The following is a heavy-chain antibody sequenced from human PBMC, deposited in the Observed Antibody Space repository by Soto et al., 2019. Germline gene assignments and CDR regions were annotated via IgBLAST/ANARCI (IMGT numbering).Heavy chain of an antibody. D-gene: IGHD4-17*01. CDR1: GERFTTYG. Sequence: QVQLVQSGAEVKNPGASVTVSCKASGERFTTYGISWVRQAPGQGLEWMGWISTYNTNTNYAPKFQGRLLLTTDTSTTTAHMELRSLRPDDTAVYYCARWAGQVRDYGGPFDSWGQGTLVTVSS. J-gene: IGHJ4*02. V-gene: IGHV1-18*04. CDR2: ISTYNTNT. CDR3: ARWAGQVRDYGGPFDS.